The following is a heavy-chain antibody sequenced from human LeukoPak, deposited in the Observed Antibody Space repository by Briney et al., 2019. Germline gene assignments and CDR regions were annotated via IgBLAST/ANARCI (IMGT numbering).Heavy chain of an antibody. CDR3: ARVGDYGDYGGAFDI. J-gene: IGHJ3*02. Sequence: GASVKVSCKASGYTFTSYYMHWVRQAPGQGLEWMGIINLSGGSTSYAQKFQGRVTMTRDTSTSTVYMELSSLRSEDTAVYYCARVGDYGDYGGAFDIWGQGTMVTVSS. D-gene: IGHD4-17*01. CDR2: INLSGGST. CDR1: GYTFTSYY. V-gene: IGHV1-46*01.